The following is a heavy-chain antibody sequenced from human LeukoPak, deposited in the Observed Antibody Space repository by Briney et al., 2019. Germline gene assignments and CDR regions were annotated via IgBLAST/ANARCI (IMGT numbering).Heavy chain of an antibody. D-gene: IGHD3-16*01. CDR1: GFTFSSYA. CDR3: ARGSVGGGNYFDY. V-gene: IGHV3-21*01. CDR2: ISSDSSYI. Sequence: PGGSLRLSCAASGFTFSSYAMSWVRQAPGKGLEWVSSISSDSSYIYYADSVKGRFTISRDNAKNSLYLQMNSLRAEDTAVYYCARGSVGGGNYFDYWGQGTLVTVSS. J-gene: IGHJ4*02.